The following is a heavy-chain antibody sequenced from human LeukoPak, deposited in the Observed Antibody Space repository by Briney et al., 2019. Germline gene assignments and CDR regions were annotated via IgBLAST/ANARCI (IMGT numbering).Heavy chain of an antibody. CDR2: ISNTGST. J-gene: IGHJ6*02. V-gene: IGHV4-59*08. Sequence: PSETLSLTCTVSGASISTYYWSWIRQPPGKGLEWIGYISNTGSTDYVPSLKSRATISVDKSKNQFSLKMTSVTAADTAVYYCGTADREHRDRYGMDVWGQGTTVTVSS. CDR3: GTADREHRDRYGMDV. D-gene: IGHD1-26*01. CDR1: GASISTYY.